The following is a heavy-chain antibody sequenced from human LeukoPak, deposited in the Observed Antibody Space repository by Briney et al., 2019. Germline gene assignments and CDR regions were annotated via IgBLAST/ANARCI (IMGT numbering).Heavy chain of an antibody. CDR3: ARDRGRFLEWLHVNWFDP. D-gene: IGHD3-3*01. CDR2: ITPIFGAA. J-gene: IGHJ5*02. Sequence: SVKVSCKASGGTFSSYPFTWVRQAPGQGLEWMGEITPIFGAANYAQTFQGRVTITADESTSTVFMELSSLRSDDTAFYYCARDRGRFLEWLHVNWFDPWGQGTLVTVSS. V-gene: IGHV1-69*13. CDR1: GGTFSSYP.